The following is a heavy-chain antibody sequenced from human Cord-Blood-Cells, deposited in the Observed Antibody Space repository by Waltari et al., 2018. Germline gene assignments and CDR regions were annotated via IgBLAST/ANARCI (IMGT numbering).Heavy chain of an antibody. CDR1: GGTFSSYA. CDR3: ARGDSADIFDY. CDR2: IIPILGIA. V-gene: IGHV1-69*04. Sequence: QVQLVQSGAEVKTPGSSVKVSCKASGGTFSSYATRWVRQAPGQGLEWMGGIIPILGIANYAQKFQGRVTITADESTSTAYMELSSLRSEDTAVYYCARGDSADIFDYWGQGTLVTVSS. D-gene: IGHD5-12*01. J-gene: IGHJ4*02.